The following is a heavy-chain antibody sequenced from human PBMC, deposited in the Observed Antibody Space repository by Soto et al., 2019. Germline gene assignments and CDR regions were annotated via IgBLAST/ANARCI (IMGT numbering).Heavy chain of an antibody. CDR2: IYHSGST. CDR1: GGSISSGGYS. CDR3: ARVDKAYCGGDCYSVAFDY. J-gene: IGHJ4*02. Sequence: PSETLSLTCAVSGGSISSGGYSWSWIRQPPGKGLEWIGYIYHSGSTYYNPSLKSRVTISVDRSKNQFSLKLSSVTAADTAVYYCARVDKAYCGGDCYSVAFDYWGQGTLVTVSS. D-gene: IGHD2-21*02. V-gene: IGHV4-30-2*01.